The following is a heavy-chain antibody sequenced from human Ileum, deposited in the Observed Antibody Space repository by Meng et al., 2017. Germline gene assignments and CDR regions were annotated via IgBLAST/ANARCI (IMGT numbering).Heavy chain of an antibody. CDR2: IYHSGAF. CDR3: ARGAIGTRPFDY. D-gene: IGHD2-21*01. Sequence: QGQPEESGPGLVKPSGTLSLTCAVPGDSISTNWWNWVRQPPGKGLEWIGEIYHSGAFNYNPSLRSRVTISVDKSKNQLSLKLGSLTAADTAVYYCARGAIGTRPFDYWGQGTLVTVSS. V-gene: IGHV4-4*02. CDR1: GDSISTNW. J-gene: IGHJ4*02.